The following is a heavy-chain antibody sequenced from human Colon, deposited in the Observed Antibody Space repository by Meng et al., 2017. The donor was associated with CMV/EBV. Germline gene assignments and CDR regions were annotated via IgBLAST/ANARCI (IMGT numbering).Heavy chain of an antibody. CDR2: INPNTGGT. D-gene: IGHD6-13*01. CDR1: GYTFTGYY. Sequence: ASVKVSCKASGYTFTGYYMHWVRQAPGQGLEWMGWINPNTGGTNYAQKFQGRVTMTRDTSISTAYMELSRLKSDDTAVYYCARPAAGSVDDWFDPWGQGTLVTVSS. J-gene: IGHJ5*02. V-gene: IGHV1-2*02. CDR3: ARPAAGSVDDWFDP.